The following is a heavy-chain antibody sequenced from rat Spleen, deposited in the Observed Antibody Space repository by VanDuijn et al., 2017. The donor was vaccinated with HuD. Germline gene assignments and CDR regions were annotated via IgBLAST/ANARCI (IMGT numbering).Heavy chain of an antibody. D-gene: IGHD1-2*01. J-gene: IGHJ2*01. V-gene: IGHV2-63*01. CDR1: GFSLTGNN. CDR3: TRSLYSSPLFDH. Sequence: QVQLKESGPGLVQPSQTLSLTCTVSGFSLTGNNIYWVRQSPGKGLEWMGRMRYEGDTSYNSALKSRLSISRDTSKNQVFLKMGSLQSDDTAIYYCTRSLYSSPLFDHWGQGVMVTVSS. CDR2: MRYEGDT.